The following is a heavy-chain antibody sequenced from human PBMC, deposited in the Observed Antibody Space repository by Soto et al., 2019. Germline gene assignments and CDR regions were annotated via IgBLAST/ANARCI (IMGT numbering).Heavy chain of an antibody. J-gene: IGHJ4*02. D-gene: IGHD6-19*01. CDR3: ARLGRIGVAATGGVDY. CDR2: ISYSGST. V-gene: IGHV4-39*01. Sequence: QLQMQESGPGLLKPSETLSLTCSVSGGSISSSTYCWGWIRQPPGKGLEWIGSISYSGSTYYNPSLKGRVTISVDTSKNQFSLKLSSVTAADTSIYYCARLGRIGVAATGGVDYWGQGTLVTVSS. CDR1: GGSISSSTYC.